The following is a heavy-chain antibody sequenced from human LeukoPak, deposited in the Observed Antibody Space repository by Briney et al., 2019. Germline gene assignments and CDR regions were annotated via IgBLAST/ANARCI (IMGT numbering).Heavy chain of an antibody. V-gene: IGHV4-31*03. CDR2: IYYSGST. CDR1: GGSISSGGYY. Sequence: PSQTLSLTCTVSGGSISSGGYYWSWIRQHPGKGLEWIGYIYYSGSTYYNPSLKSRVTISVDTSKNQFSLKLSSVTAADTAVYYCARVAHQTVTTWVRYNWFDPWGQGTLVTVSS. J-gene: IGHJ5*02. D-gene: IGHD4-17*01. CDR3: ARVAHQTVTTWVRYNWFDP.